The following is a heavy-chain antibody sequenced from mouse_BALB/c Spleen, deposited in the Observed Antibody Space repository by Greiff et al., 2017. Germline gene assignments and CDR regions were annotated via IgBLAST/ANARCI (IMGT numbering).Heavy chain of an antibody. V-gene: IGHV3-2*02. Sequence: EVKLVESGPGLVKPSQSLSLTCTVTGYSITSDYAWNWIRQFPGNKLEWMGYISYSGSTSYNPSLKSRISITRDTSKNQFFLQLNSVTTEDTATYYCARSTIYAMDYWGQGTSVTVSS. J-gene: IGHJ4*01. CDR2: ISYSGST. CDR1: GYSITSDYA. D-gene: IGHD3-1*01. CDR3: ARSTIYAMDY.